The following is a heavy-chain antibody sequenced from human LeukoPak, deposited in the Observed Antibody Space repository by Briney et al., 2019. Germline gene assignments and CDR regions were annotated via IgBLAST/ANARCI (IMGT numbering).Heavy chain of an antibody. D-gene: IGHD3-22*01. V-gene: IGHV3-23*01. CDR3: AKSWRYYDTSNYYAFDI. J-gene: IGHJ3*02. CDR1: GFTFSSYA. CDR2: SGDNT. Sequence: TGGSLRLSCVASGFTFSSYAMTWVRQAPGKGLEWVSSSGDNTRYADSVKGRFTMSRDNSKNTLDLQMNGLRAEDTAVYYCAKSWRYYDTSNYYAFDIWGQGTMVTVSS.